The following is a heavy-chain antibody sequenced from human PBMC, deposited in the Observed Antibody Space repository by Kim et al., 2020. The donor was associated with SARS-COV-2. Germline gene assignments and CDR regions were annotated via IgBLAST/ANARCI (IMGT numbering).Heavy chain of an antibody. D-gene: IGHD3-10*01. CDR2: IHSSGTT. CDR1: GGSISSYY. V-gene: IGHV4-4*07. CDR3: ARGTEYYYGSGSGRFDP. Sequence: SETLSLTCIVSGGSISSYYWSWIRQPAGKGLEWIGRIHSSGTTNYNSSLESRVSMSVDTSKNHLSLKLRSVTAADTAVYYCARGTEYYYGSGSGRFDPWG. J-gene: IGHJ5*02.